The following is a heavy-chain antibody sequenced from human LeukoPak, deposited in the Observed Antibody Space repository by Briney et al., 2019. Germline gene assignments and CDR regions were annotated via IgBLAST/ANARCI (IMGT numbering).Heavy chain of an antibody. CDR1: GFTFSDYY. V-gene: IGHV3-11*01. J-gene: IGHJ4*02. D-gene: IGHD5-12*01. CDR3: ARRAIVATTALNF. Sequence: GGSLRLSCAASGFTFSDYYMSWIRQAPGKGLEWVSYISSSGSTIYYADSVKGRFTISRDNAKNSLYLQMNGLRAEDTAVYYCARRAIVATTALNFWGQGTLVTVSS. CDR2: ISSSGSTI.